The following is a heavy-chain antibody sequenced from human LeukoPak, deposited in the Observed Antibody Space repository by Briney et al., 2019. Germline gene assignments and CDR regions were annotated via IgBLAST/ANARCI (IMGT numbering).Heavy chain of an antibody. CDR1: GGSFSGYY. D-gene: IGHD4-17*01. J-gene: IGHJ4*02. CDR2: INHSGST. Sequence: SETLSLTCAVYGGSFSGYYWSWVRQPPGKGLEWIGEINHSGSTNYNPSLKSRVTISVDTSKNQFSLKLSSVTAADTAVYYCARGGYGRPPFRSWGQGTLVTVSS. CDR3: ARGGYGRPPFRS. V-gene: IGHV4-34*01.